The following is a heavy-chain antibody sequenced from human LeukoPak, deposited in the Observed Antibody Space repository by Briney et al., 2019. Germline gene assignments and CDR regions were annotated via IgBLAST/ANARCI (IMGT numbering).Heavy chain of an antibody. CDR2: IYTSGST. D-gene: IGHD6-19*01. CDR1: GGSISSYY. V-gene: IGHV4-4*07. Sequence: PSETLSLTCTVSGGSISSYYWSWIRQPAGKGLEWIGRIYTSGSTNYNPSLKSRVTMSVDTSKNQFSLKLSSVTATGAAVYYCARGRGYSSGWYGNYYYYGMDVWGQGTTVTVSS. J-gene: IGHJ6*02. CDR3: ARGRGYSSGWYGNYYYYGMDV.